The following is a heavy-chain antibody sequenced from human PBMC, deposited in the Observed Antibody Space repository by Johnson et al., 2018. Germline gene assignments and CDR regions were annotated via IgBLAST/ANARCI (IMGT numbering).Heavy chain of an antibody. D-gene: IGHD2-2*01. Sequence: QVQLVESGAEVKKPGSSVKVSCKASGGTFSSYTISWVRQAPGKGLEWMGRIIPILGIANYAQKFQGRVTITADKSTSTAYMELSRLRSEDTAVYYWARTQLAHGVPAAICYYDYMGVWGKGTTVTVSS. CDR1: GGTFSSYT. CDR3: ARTQLAHGVPAAICYYDYMGV. CDR2: IIPILGIA. V-gene: IGHV1-69*09. J-gene: IGHJ6*03.